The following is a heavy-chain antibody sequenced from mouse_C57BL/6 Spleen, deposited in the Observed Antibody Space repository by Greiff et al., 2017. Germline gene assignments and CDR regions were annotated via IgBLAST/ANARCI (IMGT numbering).Heavy chain of an antibody. CDR2: IYPGSGNT. J-gene: IGHJ4*01. Sequence: QVHVKQSGPELVKPGASVKISCKASGYTFTNYYINWVKQRPGQGLEWIGWIYPGSGNTKYNEKFKGKATLTVDTSSSTAYMQLSSLTSEDSAVYFCARRRLEAMDYWGQGTSVTVSS. CDR1: GYTFTNYY. V-gene: IGHV1-84*01. CDR3: ARRRLEAMDY. D-gene: IGHD2-2*01.